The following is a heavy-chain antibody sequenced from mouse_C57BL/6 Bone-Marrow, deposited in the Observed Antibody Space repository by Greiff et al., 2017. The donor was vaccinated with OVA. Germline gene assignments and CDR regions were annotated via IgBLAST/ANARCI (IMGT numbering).Heavy chain of an antibody. J-gene: IGHJ4*01. CDR2: ISSGGSYT. CDR1: GFTFSSYG. D-gene: IGHD2-13*01. Sequence: EVQLQQSGGDLVKPGGSLKLSCAASGFTFSSYGMSWVRQTPDKRLEWVATISSGGSYTFYPDSVKGRFTISRDNAKNTLYLQMSSLKTEDTAMDYCARHPYYDDNYYAMDYGGQGTSVTVSS. V-gene: IGHV5-6*01. CDR3: ARHPYYDDNYYAMDY.